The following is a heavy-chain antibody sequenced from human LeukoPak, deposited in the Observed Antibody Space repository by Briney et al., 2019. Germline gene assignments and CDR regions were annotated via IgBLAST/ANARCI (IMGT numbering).Heavy chain of an antibody. Sequence: GGSLRLSCAASGFTFSSYWMHWVRHVPGKGLVWVSRINTDGSSTSYADSGKGRFTISRDKAKTQLYLQRIDLSGEDTAVYYCARESRFGANYASDIWGQGTRVTVSS. CDR2: INTDGSST. CDR1: GFTFSSYW. V-gene: IGHV3-74*01. J-gene: IGHJ3*02. D-gene: IGHD4/OR15-4a*01. CDR3: ARESRFGANYASDI.